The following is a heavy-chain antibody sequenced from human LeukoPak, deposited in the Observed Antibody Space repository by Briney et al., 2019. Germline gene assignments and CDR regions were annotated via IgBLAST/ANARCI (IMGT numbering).Heavy chain of an antibody. Sequence: GGSLRLSCAASGFTFSSYAMSWVRQAPGKGLEWVSAISASGGSTYNADSVKGRFTISRDNSKNTLYLQMNSLRADDTAVYYCAKDGDTIVRGVILSPYYYYGMDVWGQGTTVTVSS. CDR1: GFTFSSYA. CDR3: AKDGDTIVRGVILSPYYYYGMDV. D-gene: IGHD3-10*01. J-gene: IGHJ6*02. CDR2: ISASGGST. V-gene: IGHV3-23*01.